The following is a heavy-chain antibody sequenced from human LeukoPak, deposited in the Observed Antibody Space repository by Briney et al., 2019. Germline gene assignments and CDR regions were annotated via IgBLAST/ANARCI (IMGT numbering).Heavy chain of an antibody. D-gene: IGHD3-3*01. CDR3: ARSYDFWSGYYYYYYYGMDV. J-gene: IGHJ6*02. Sequence: GASVKVSCKASGYTFTSYDLNWVRQATGQGLEWMGWMNPNSGNTGYAQKFQGRVTMTRNTSISTAYMELSSLRSEDTAVYYCARSYDFWSGYYYYYYYGMDVWGQGTTVTVSS. V-gene: IGHV1-8*01. CDR2: MNPNSGNT. CDR1: GYTFTSYD.